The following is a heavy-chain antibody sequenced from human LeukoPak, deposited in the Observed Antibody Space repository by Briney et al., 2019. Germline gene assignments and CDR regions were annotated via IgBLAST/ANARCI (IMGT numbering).Heavy chain of an antibody. D-gene: IGHD1-26*01. J-gene: IGHJ3*02. Sequence: SETLSLTCTASGGSISSSSYYWGWIRQPPGKGLEWIGSIYYSGSTYYNPSLKSRVTISVDTSKNQFSLKLSSVTAADTAVYYCARSSGSYYPLRSDAFDIWGQGTMVTVSS. CDR2: IYYSGST. CDR3: ARSSGSYYPLRSDAFDI. V-gene: IGHV4-39*01. CDR1: GGSISSSSYY.